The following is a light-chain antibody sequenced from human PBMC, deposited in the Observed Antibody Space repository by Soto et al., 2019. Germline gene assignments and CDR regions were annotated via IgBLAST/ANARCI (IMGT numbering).Light chain of an antibody. CDR1: QDIGNS. Sequence: DIQMTQSPSSLSGSVGDRVTITCQASQDIGNSVNWYQQKPGKAPKLLLSAASNLETGDPLRFSGSGSGTDFAFIISRLQPEDVATYFCQQDGSLPITFGQGTRLEIK. J-gene: IGKJ5*01. CDR3: QQDGSLPIT. CDR2: AAS. V-gene: IGKV1-33*01.